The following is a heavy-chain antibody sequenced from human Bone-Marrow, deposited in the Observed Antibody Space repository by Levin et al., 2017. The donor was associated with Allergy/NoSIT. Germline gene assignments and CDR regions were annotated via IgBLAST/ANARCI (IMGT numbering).Heavy chain of an antibody. Sequence: SQTLSLTCTVSGGSIHNYYWNWIRQSPGKGLEWIGYVSYRGSTNYNPSLKSRVTMSIDTSKNQFSLNLSSVTAADTATYYCARTGDEFNWFDPWGQGTLVTVSS. CDR1: GGSIHNYY. D-gene: IGHD7-27*01. CDR2: VSYRGST. CDR3: ARTGDEFNWFDP. J-gene: IGHJ5*02. V-gene: IGHV4-59*01.